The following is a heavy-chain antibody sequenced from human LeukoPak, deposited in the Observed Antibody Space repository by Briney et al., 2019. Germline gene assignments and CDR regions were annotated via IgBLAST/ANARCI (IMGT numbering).Heavy chain of an antibody. CDR3: ARSGITIFGVKPPGGFDP. V-gene: IGHV4-39*01. J-gene: IGHJ5*02. CDR1: GGSISSSSYY. D-gene: IGHD3-3*01. CDR2: IYYSGST. Sequence: SETLSLTCTVSGGSISSSSYYWGWIRQPPGKGLEWIGSIYYSGSTYYNPSLKSRVTISVDTSKNQFSLKLSSVTAVDTAVYYCARSGITIFGVKPPGGFDPWGQGTLVTVSS.